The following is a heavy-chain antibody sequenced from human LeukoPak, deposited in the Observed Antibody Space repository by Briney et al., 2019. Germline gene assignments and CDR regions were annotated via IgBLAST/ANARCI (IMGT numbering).Heavy chain of an antibody. D-gene: IGHD3-10*01. CDR3: ARDILLWFGDGRCDY. V-gene: IGHV3-23*01. CDR1: GFTFSSYA. CDR2: ISGSGGST. Sequence: PGGSRGLSCAASGFTFSSYAMSWVRQAPGKGLEWVSAISGSGGSTYYADSVKGRFTISRDNSKNTLYLQMNSLRAEDTAVYYCARDILLWFGDGRCDYWGQGTLVTVSS. J-gene: IGHJ4*02.